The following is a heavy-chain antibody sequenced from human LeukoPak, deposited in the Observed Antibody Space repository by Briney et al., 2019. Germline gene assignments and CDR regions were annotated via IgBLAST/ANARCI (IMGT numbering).Heavy chain of an antibody. V-gene: IGHV3-7*01. Sequence: PGGSLRLSCAPSVFTPSIYWVSCVRQAPGKGVGWVGNIEQHGSEKYSVDSVKGGFTISRDNANNILYLQMNSLRGEDTAIYYCAREVPDVGAFDFWGEGTLVTVSS. CDR3: AREVPDVGAFDF. D-gene: IGHD1-14*01. CDR1: VFTPSIYW. CDR2: IEQHGSEK. J-gene: IGHJ4*02.